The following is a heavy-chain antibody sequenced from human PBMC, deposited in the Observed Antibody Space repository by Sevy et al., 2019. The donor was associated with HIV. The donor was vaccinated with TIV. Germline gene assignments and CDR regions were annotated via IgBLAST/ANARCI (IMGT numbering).Heavy chain of an antibody. Sequence: GGSLRRSCAASGFTFSSYALLWVRQAPGKGLEWVSLISYDGSKKYYSDSVKGRFAISTDESKTTLFLQMNSLRSEDTAIYYCARVGVSYCTDDCYHRFDYWGRGTLVTVSS. J-gene: IGHJ4*02. CDR1: GFTFSSYA. CDR2: ISYDGSKK. V-gene: IGHV3-30*09. CDR3: ARVGVSYCTDDCYHRFDY. D-gene: IGHD2-21*02.